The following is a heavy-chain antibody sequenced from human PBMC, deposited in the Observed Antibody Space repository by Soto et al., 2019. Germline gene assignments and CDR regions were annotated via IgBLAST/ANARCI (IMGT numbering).Heavy chain of an antibody. D-gene: IGHD3-10*01. V-gene: IGHV4-39*01. CDR2: IYYSGST. Sequence: PSETLSLTCTVSGGSISSSSYYWGWIRQPPGKGLEWIGSIYYSGSTYYNPSLKSRVTISVDTSKNQFSLKLSSVTAADTAVYYCARSLITLVLDADCGQGTLVPVSS. CDR1: GGSISSSSYY. J-gene: IGHJ1*01. CDR3: ARSLITLVLDAD.